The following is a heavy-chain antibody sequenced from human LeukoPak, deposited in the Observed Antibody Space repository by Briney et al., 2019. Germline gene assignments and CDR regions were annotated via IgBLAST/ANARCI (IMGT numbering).Heavy chain of an antibody. J-gene: IGHJ4*02. CDR2: IYYSGST. CDR1: GGSISSYS. V-gene: IGHV4-59*01. Sequence: PSETLSLTCTVSGGSISSYSWSWIRQPPGKGLEWIGYIYYSGSTNYNPSLKSRVTISVDMSKDQFSLKLSSVTAADTAVYYCATHPPKVCTGGSCTDYWGQGTLVTVSS. D-gene: IGHD2-15*01. CDR3: ATHPPKVCTGGSCTDY.